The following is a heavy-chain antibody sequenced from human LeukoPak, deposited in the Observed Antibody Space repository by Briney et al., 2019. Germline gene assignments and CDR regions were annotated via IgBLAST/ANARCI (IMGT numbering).Heavy chain of an antibody. CDR3: ARGTAYCTNGVCYTGESDYYYYYMDV. CDR2: IIPIFGTA. CDR1: GGTFSSYA. D-gene: IGHD2-8*01. V-gene: IGHV1-69*06. J-gene: IGHJ6*03. Sequence: SVKVSCKASGGTFSSYAISWVRQAPGQGLEWMGGIIPIFGTANYAQKSQGRVTITADKSTSTAYMELSSLRSEDTAVYYCARGTAYCTNGVCYTGESDYYYYYMDVWGKGTTVTVSS.